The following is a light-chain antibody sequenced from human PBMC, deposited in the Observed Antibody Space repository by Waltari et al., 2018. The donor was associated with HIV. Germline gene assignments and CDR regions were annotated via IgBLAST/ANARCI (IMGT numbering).Light chain of an antibody. CDR1: SSNIGSNT. CDR2: SNN. Sequence: QSVLTQPPSASGTPGQRVTISCSGSSSNIGSNTVNWYQQLPGTAPKLLIYSNNRRPSGVPDRLSGSKSGTSASRAISGLQSEDEADYYCAAWDDSPNDYVFGTGTKVTVL. J-gene: IGLJ1*01. V-gene: IGLV1-44*01. CDR3: AAWDDSPNDYV.